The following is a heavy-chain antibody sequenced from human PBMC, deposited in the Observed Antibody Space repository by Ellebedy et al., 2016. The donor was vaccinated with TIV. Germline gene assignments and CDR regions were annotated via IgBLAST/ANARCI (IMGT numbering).Heavy chain of an antibody. D-gene: IGHD4/OR15-4a*01. CDR2: ISTDGHVK. CDR3: ANGCIGRGANCRPRDAFDV. V-gene: IGHV3-30-3*01. J-gene: IGHJ3*01. Sequence: PGGSLSLSCAASGFTFNNYAFPWVCQAPAKGPGRVAVISTDGHVKYYADSVKGRFTISRDYSRNPLYLQMDSLRPEDTTVYYWANGCIGRGANCRPRDAFDVWGHGTMVTVSS. CDR1: GFTFNNYA.